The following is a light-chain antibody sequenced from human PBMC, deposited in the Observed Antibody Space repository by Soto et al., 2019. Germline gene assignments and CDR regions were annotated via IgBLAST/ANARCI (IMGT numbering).Light chain of an antibody. CDR3: QQRTNWPLT. CDR1: RTISNY. Sequence: EIVLTQSPATLSLSPGERATLFCRASRTISNYLAWYQQKPGQAPRLLIYDASNRAAGIPARFSGSGSGTDFILTISSLEPEDLAVYYCQQRTNWPLTFGGGTKVEIK. CDR2: DAS. V-gene: IGKV3-11*01. J-gene: IGKJ4*01.